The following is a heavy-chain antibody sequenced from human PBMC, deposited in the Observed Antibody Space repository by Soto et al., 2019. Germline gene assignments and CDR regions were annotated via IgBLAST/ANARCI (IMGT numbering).Heavy chain of an antibody. V-gene: IGHV1-3*01. CDR3: AREGQQWMVSFAGFDP. CDR2: INAGNGNT. J-gene: IGHJ5*02. D-gene: IGHD6-19*01. CDR1: GYTFTSYA. Sequence: GASVKVSCKASGYTFTSYAMHWVRQAPGQRLEWMGWINAGNGNTKYSQKFQGRVTITRDTSASTAYMELSSLRSEGTAVYYCAREGQQWMVSFAGFDPWGQGTLVTVSS.